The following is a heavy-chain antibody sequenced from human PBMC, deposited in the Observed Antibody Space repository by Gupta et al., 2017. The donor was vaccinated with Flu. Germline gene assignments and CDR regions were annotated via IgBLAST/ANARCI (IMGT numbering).Heavy chain of an antibody. V-gene: IGHV4-38-2*02. Sequence: QVQLQASGQGLGEPWETLSLTCGVSGSSISSGSYWGGIRQPPGKGLEWIGSIYPSRSTYYNPSLKSRVTISVDTSKNQFSLKLSSVTAADTAVYYCARELGYNYGYGYFDYWGQGTLVTVSS. CDR2: IYPSRST. CDR1: GSSISSGSY. D-gene: IGHD5-18*01. CDR3: ARELGYNYGYGYFDY. J-gene: IGHJ4*02.